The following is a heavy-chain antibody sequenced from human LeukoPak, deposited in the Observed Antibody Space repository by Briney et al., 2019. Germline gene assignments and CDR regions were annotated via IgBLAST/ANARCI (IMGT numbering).Heavy chain of an antibody. CDR1: GFTFSSYE. J-gene: IGHJ4*02. D-gene: IGHD3-10*01. CDR3: AKVLRGSGSYYLGFDY. CDR2: ISGSGGST. Sequence: PGGSLRLSCAASGFTFSSYEMNWVRQAPGKGLEWVSAISGSGGSTYYADSVKGRFTISRDNSKNTLYLQMNSLRAEDTAVYYCAKVLRGSGSYYLGFDYWGQGTLVTVSS. V-gene: IGHV3-23*01.